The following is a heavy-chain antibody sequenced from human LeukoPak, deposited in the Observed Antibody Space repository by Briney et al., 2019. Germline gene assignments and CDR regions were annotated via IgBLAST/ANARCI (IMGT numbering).Heavy chain of an antibody. CDR2: IIPIFGIA. CDR1: GGTFSSYA. J-gene: IGHJ4*02. Sequence: GASVKVSCKASGGTFSSYAISWVRQAPGQGLEWMGRIIPIFGIANYAQKFQGRVTITAGKSTSTAYMELSSLRSEDTAVYYCARDGSGDGLDYWGQGTLVTVSS. CDR3: ARDGSGDGLDY. D-gene: IGHD5-24*01. V-gene: IGHV1-69*04.